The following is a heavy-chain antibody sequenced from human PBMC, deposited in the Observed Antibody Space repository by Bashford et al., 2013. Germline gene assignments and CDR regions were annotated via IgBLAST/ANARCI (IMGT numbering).Heavy chain of an antibody. Sequence: VASVKVSCKASGGTFSSYAISWVRQAPGQGLEWMGGIIPILGIANYAQKFQGRVTITADKSTSTAYMELSSLRSEDTAVYFCAMVGGYSGGSAADDYWGQGTLVTVSS. CDR1: GGTFSSYA. V-gene: IGHV1-69*10. CDR3: AMVGGYSGGSAADDY. D-gene: IGHD5-12*01. J-gene: IGHJ4*02. CDR2: IIPILGIA.